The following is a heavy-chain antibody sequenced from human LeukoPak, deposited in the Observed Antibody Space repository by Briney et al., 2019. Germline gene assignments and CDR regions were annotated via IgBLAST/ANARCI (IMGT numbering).Heavy chain of an antibody. V-gene: IGHV4-59*01. D-gene: IGHD3-22*01. J-gene: IGHJ2*01. CDR1: GGSISSYY. Sequence: SETLSLTCTVSGGSISSYYWSWIRQPPGKGLEWIGYIYYSGSTNYNPSLKSRVTISVDTSKNQFSLKLSSVTAADTAVYYCASLADYYDSSGLFDLWGRGTLVTVSS. CDR2: IYYSGST. CDR3: ASLADYYDSSGLFDL.